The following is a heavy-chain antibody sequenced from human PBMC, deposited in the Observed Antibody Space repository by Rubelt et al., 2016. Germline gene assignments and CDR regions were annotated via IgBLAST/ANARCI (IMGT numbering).Heavy chain of an antibody. Sequence: GGSLRLSCAASGFTFSNAWMTWVRQAPGKGLEWVGRLKRKSDVGTTDYAAPVKGRFTISRDDSKNTLYLQMNSLKTEDTGVYYCTTGKQWLPRYWGQGTLVTVSS. CDR2: LKRKSDVGTT. V-gene: IGHV3-15*01. D-gene: IGHD6-19*01. CDR3: TTGKQWLPRY. J-gene: IGHJ4*02. CDR1: GFTFSNAW.